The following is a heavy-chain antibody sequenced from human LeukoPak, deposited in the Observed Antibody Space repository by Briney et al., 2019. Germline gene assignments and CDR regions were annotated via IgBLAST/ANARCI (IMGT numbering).Heavy chain of an antibody. CDR1: GFTVSSNY. V-gene: IGHV3-66*01. Sequence: GGSLRLSCAASGFTVSSNYMSWVRQAPGKGLEWVSVIYSGGSTYYADSVKGRFTISRDNSKNTLYLQMNSLRAEDTAVYYCARDGPRAGYSYGYEYYFDYWGQGTLVTVSS. D-gene: IGHD5-18*01. CDR3: ARDGPRAGYSYGYEYYFDY. CDR2: IYSGGST. J-gene: IGHJ4*02.